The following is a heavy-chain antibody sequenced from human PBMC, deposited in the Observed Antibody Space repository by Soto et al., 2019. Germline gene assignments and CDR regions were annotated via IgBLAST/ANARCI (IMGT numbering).Heavy chain of an antibody. CDR2: IKSKTDGGTT. V-gene: IGHV3-15*01. CDR1: GFTFSNAW. D-gene: IGHD3-9*01. Sequence: GGSLRLSCAASGFTFSNAWMSWVRQAPGKGLEWVGRIKSKTDGGTTDYAAPVKGRFTISRDDSKNTLYLQMNSLKTEDTAVYYCTAERYFDWLLYGSGAFDIWGQGTMVTVSS. CDR3: TAERYFDWLLYGSGAFDI. J-gene: IGHJ3*02.